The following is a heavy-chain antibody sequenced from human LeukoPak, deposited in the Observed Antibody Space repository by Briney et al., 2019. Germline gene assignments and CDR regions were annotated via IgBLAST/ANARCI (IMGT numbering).Heavy chain of an antibody. V-gene: IGHV4-39*07. CDR2: INHSGST. J-gene: IGHJ4*02. D-gene: IGHD3-10*01. Sequence: SETLSLTCTVSGGSISSSSYYWGWIRQPPGKGLEWIGEINHSGSTNYNPSLKSRVTISVDTSKNQFSLKLSSVTAADTAVYYCARGESMVRGALGLGYWGQGTLVTVSS. CDR3: ARGESMVRGALGLGY. CDR1: GGSISSSSYY.